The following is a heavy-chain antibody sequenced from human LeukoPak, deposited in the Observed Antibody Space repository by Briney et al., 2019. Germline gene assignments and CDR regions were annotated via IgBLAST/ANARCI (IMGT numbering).Heavy chain of an antibody. J-gene: IGHJ5*02. Sequence: SVKVSCKASGGTFSSYAISWVRQAPGQGLEWMGGIIPIFGTANYAQKFQGRVTITTDESTSTAYMELSSLRSEDTAVYYCARGGVTTIWFDPWGKGTLVTVSS. D-gene: IGHD4-11*01. CDR3: ARGGVTTIWFDP. CDR2: IIPIFGTA. CDR1: GGTFSSYA. V-gene: IGHV1-69*05.